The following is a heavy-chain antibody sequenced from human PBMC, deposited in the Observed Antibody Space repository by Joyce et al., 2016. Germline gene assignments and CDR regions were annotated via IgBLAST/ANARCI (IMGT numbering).Heavy chain of an antibody. V-gene: IGHV1-69*01. CDR3: ARETIVTGTSYMDF. D-gene: IGHD1-20*01. J-gene: IGHJ4*02. Sequence: MRQAPGQGLEWVGGVISAFGTATYAQKFQGRVTITADVSTSTAYMEMNSLTSNDTVVFYCARETIVTGTSYMDFWGQGTLVIVSS. CDR2: VISAFGTA.